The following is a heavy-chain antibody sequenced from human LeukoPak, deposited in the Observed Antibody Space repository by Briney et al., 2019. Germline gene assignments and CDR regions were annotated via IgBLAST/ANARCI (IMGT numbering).Heavy chain of an antibody. V-gene: IGHV4-4*07. CDR1: GGSISGHY. CDR2: IYSSGST. D-gene: IGHD3-3*01. CDR3: ARSWSGSVTAADI. J-gene: IGHJ3*02. Sequence: SETLSLTCTVSGGSISGHYWTWIRQPAGKGLEWIWRIYSSGSTGYNPSLKSRVTMSVDTSKNQLSLKLSSVTAADTAIYYCARSWSGSVTAADIWGQGTMVTVSS.